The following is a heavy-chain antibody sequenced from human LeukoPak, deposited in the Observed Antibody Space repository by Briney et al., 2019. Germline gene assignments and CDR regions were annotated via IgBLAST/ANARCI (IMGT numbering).Heavy chain of an antibody. CDR2: IDPRSSAT. Sequence: ASVKVSCKTSGYTFTAYYIHWVRRAPGQGLEWMGWIDPRSSATKCTQNFQGRVTMTRDTSITTVYLELNGLTFDDTAVYYCATDNYGTLDYSGQGTLVTVSS. V-gene: IGHV1-2*02. J-gene: IGHJ4*02. CDR3: ATDNYGTLDY. D-gene: IGHD3-10*01. CDR1: GYTFTAYY.